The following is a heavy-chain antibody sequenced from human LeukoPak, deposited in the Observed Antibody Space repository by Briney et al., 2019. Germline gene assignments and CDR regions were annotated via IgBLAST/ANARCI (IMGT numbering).Heavy chain of an antibody. CDR3: ARDATLYDSSAFYYLW. CDR1: GGTFSGYA. D-gene: IGHD3-22*01. V-gene: IGHV1-69*13. J-gene: IGHJ4*02. Sequence: GASVKVSCKASGGTFSGYAISWVRQAPGQGLEWMGGIIPMFRTANYAQKFQGRVTITADESTSTAYMELTTLRSEDTAVYYCARDATLYDSSAFYYLWWGQGTLVTVSS. CDR2: IIPMFRTA.